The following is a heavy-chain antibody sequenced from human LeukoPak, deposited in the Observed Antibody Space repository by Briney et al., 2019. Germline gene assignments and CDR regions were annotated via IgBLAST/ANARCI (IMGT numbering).Heavy chain of an antibody. CDR3: ARAGATDFHFDY. D-gene: IGHD5-12*01. V-gene: IGHV4-30-4*01. CDR2: IYYSGST. Sequence: PSETLSLTCTVSGGSISSGDYYWSWIRQPPGKGLEWIGYIYYSGSTYYNPSLKSRVTISVDTSKNQFSLKLTSVTAADTAVYYCARAGATDFHFDYWGQGTLVTVSS. CDR1: GGSISSGDYY. J-gene: IGHJ4*02.